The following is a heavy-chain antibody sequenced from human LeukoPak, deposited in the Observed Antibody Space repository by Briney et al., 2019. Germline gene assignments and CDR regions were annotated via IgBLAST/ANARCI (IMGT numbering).Heavy chain of an antibody. J-gene: IGHJ4*02. CDR3: TTDHYDFWSGKFDY. CDR1: GFSLRKYE. Sequence: GGSLRLSCSASGFSLRKYEMNWVRQAPGKGLQWVGRIKSKTDGGTTDYAAPVKGRFTISRDDSKNTLYLQMNSLKTEDTAVYYCTTDHYDFWSGKFDYWGQGTLVTVSS. D-gene: IGHD3-3*01. CDR2: IKSKTDGGTT. V-gene: IGHV3-15*01.